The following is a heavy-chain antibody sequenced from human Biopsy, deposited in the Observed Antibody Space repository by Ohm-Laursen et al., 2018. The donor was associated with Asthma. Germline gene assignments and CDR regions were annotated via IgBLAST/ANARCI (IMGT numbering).Heavy chain of an antibody. CDR1: GGTFNTYV. CDR3: ARTYYDFLTGQVNDAFAI. CDR2: INSVFGTT. V-gene: IGHV1-69*01. Sequence: SSVKVSCKSLGGTFNTYVIGWVRQAPGQGLEWMGGINSVFGTTTYPQKFQDRVTITADDSTSTVYMNLSSLRSEDTAVYYCARTYYDFLTGQVNDAFAIWDQGTMVTVSS. J-gene: IGHJ3*02. D-gene: IGHD3-9*01.